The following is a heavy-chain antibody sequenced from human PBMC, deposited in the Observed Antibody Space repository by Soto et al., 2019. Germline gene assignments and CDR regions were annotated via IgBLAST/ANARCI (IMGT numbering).Heavy chain of an antibody. CDR1: GFTFSSYA. Sequence: PGGSLRLSCAASGFTFSSYAMSWVRQAPGKGLEWVSAISGSGGSTYYADSVKGRFTISRDNSKNTLYLQMNSLRAEDTAVYYCAKDLLREDYYYYGMDVWGQGTTVTVSS. J-gene: IGHJ6*02. CDR3: AKDLLREDYYYYGMDV. V-gene: IGHV3-23*01. CDR2: ISGSGGST.